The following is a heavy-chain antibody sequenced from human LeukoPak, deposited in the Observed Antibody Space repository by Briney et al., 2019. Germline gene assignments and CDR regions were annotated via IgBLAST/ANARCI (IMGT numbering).Heavy chain of an antibody. D-gene: IGHD5-12*01. V-gene: IGHV4-59*12. Sequence: SETLSLTCTVSGGSISSYYLSWIRQPPGKGLEWIGYIYYSGSTNYNPSLKSRVTISVDTSKNQFSLQLNSVTPEDTAVYYCVRLVGGDIDYWGQGTLVTVSS. CDR2: IYYSGST. J-gene: IGHJ4*02. CDR3: VRLVGGDIDY. CDR1: GGSISSYY.